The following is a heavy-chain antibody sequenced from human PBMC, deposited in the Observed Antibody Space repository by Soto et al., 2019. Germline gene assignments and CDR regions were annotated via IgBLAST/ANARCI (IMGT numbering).Heavy chain of an antibody. J-gene: IGHJ5*02. D-gene: IGHD3-16*01. CDR1: GASIRSYH. Sequence: QVQLQESGPGLVKPSETLSLTCAVSGASIRSYHWSWIRQPAGKGLEWIGRMQHTGNTNYNPSLTSRVTMSVDTSKNQISLKMTSVTAADTAVSFCAKDVSSRRWFDPWGQGILVIVSS. CDR2: MQHTGNT. V-gene: IGHV4-4*07. CDR3: AKDVSSRRWFDP.